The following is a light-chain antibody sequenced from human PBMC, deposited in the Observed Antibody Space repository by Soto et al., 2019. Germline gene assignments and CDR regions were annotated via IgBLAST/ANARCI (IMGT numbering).Light chain of an antibody. V-gene: IGKV3-20*01. CDR2: GVS. J-gene: IGKJ1*01. Sequence: IVLTQSPGTLSLSPGERVTLSCRASQSISHNYLAWYQQEPGQAPRLLIHGVSIRATGIPDRFSGSGSGTDFTLSISRLEPEDFAVYYCQLYSGSPWTFGQGTKVEIK. CDR1: QSISHNY. CDR3: QLYSGSPWT.